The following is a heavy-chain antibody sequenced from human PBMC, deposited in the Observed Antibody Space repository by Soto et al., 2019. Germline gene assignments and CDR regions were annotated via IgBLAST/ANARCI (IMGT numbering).Heavy chain of an antibody. CDR3: ARPYYFFWCGYPAITPHGMHV. D-gene: IGHD3-3*01. CDR1: GFTFSSYS. Sequence: PGGSLRLSCAASGFTFSSYSMNWVRQAPGKGLEWVSYISSSSSTIYYADSVKGRFTISRDNAKNSLYLQMNSLRDEDTAVYYCARPYYFFWCGYPAITPHGMHVWAQGPPVT. CDR2: ISSSSSTI. J-gene: IGHJ6*02. V-gene: IGHV3-48*02.